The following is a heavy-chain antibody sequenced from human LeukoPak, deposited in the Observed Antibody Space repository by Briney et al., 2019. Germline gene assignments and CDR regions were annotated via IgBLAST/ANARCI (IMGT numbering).Heavy chain of an antibody. D-gene: IGHD2-2*01. CDR1: GGSISSGGYY. Sequence: SQTLSLTCTVSGGSISSGGYYWSWIRQHPGKGLEWIGYIYYSGSTYYNPSLKSRVTISVDTSKNQFSLKLSSVTAEDTAVYNCARDPQDSTDGGRYYYYYMDVWGKGTTVTVSS. J-gene: IGHJ6*03. V-gene: IGHV4-31*03. CDR2: IYYSGST. CDR3: ARDPQDSTDGGRYYYYYMDV.